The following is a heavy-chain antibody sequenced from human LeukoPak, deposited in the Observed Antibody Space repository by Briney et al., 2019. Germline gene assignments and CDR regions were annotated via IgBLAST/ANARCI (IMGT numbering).Heavy chain of an antibody. Sequence: GGSLRLSCAASGFTFSSYGMHWVRQAPGKGLEWVAFIRYDGSNKYYADSVKGRFTISRDNSKNTLYLQMNSLRAEDTAVYYCAKNGYRDAGYYYYMDVWGKGTTVTISS. CDR2: IRYDGSNK. V-gene: IGHV3-30*02. J-gene: IGHJ6*03. CDR3: AKNGYRDAGYYYYMDV. CDR1: GFTFSSYG. D-gene: IGHD3-16*02.